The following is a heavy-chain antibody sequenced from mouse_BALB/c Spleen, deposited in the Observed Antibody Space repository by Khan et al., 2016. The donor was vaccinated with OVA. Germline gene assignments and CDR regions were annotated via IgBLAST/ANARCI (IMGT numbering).Heavy chain of an antibody. J-gene: IGHJ3*01. Sequence: QVQLQQSGAELARPGASVKMSCKASGYTFTSYTIHWIKQRPGQGLEWIGYINPSSGYTNYNQKFKDKATLTADKSSTTAYMQLSSLTSDDSADYYCARDGAYYRNDGWFAYWGQGTLVTVSA. V-gene: IGHV1-4*01. CDR2: INPSSGYT. CDR3: ARDGAYYRNDGWFAY. CDR1: GYTFTSYT. D-gene: IGHD2-14*01.